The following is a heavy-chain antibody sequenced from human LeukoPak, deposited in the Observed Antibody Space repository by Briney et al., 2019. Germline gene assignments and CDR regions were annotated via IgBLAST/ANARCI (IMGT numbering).Heavy chain of an antibody. V-gene: IGHV4-34*01. D-gene: IGHD5-18*01. J-gene: IGHJ5*01. Sequence: PSETLSLTCAVYGGSFSGYYWSWIRQPPGKGLEWIGEINHSGSTNYNPSLKSRVTISVDTSKNQFSLKLSSVTAADTAVYYCARVAFANVDTAMVNWFDSWGQGTLVTVSS. CDR3: ARVAFANVDTAMVNWFDS. CDR1: GGSFSGYY. CDR2: INHSGST.